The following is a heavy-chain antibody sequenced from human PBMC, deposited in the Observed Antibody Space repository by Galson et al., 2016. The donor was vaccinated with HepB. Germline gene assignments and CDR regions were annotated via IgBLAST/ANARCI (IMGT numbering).Heavy chain of an antibody. CDR2: ISSDGRKI. V-gene: IGHV3-30*04. CDR1: GFSFSTLP. J-gene: IGHJ4*02. Sequence: SLRLSCAVSGFSFSTLPMHWVRQAPGKGLDWVAFISSDGRKIFYAGSVRGRFTVSRDNSANTLFLQMHSLTTDDTAVYYCTTEGPSDIRFYDWGQGTLVTVSS. D-gene: IGHD3-10*01. CDR3: TTEGPSDIRFYD.